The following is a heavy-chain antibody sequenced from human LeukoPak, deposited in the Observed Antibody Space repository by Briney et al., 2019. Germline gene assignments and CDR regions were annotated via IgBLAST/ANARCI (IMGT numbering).Heavy chain of an antibody. V-gene: IGHV3-11*04. CDR2: ISSSGSTI. D-gene: IGHD2-2*01. CDR1: GFTFSDYY. Sequence: GGSLRLSCAASGFTFSDYYMSWIRQAPGKGLEWVSYISSSGSTIYYADSVKGRFTISRNNAKNSLYLQMNSLRAEDTAVYYCAGLVVPAAPPDYWGQGTLVTVSS. J-gene: IGHJ4*02. CDR3: AGLVVPAAPPDY.